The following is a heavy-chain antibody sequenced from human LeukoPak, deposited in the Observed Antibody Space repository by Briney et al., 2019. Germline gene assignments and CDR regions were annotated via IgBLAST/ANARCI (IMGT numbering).Heavy chain of an antibody. D-gene: IGHD6-13*01. CDR1: GYSFTSYW. CDR2: IYPGDSDT. Sequence: GESLKTSCKGSGYSFTSYWIGWVRQMPGKGLEWMGIIYPGDSDTRYSPSFQGQVTISADKSISTAYLQWSSPKASDTAMYYCARAAAGSLWWFDPWGQGTLVTVSS. J-gene: IGHJ5*02. CDR3: ARAAAGSLWWFDP. V-gene: IGHV5-51*01.